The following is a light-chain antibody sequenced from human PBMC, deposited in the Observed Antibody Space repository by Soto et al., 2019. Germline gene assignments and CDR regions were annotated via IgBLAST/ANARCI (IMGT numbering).Light chain of an antibody. J-gene: IGKJ4*01. CDR2: DAS. CDR3: QQRSNWPLT. Sequence: EIVLTQSPATLSLSPGERATLSCRASQSVSSYLAWYQQKSGQAPRLLIDDASNRATGIPARFSGSGSGTDFTLTISSLEPEDFAVYYCQQRSNWPLTFGGGTKVEIK. CDR1: QSVSSY. V-gene: IGKV3-11*01.